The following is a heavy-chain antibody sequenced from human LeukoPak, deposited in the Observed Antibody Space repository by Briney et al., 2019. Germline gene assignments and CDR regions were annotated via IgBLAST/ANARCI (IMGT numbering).Heavy chain of an antibody. J-gene: IGHJ6*02. V-gene: IGHV3-64*01. D-gene: IGHD2-21*02. CDR2: ISSNGGST. CDR3: AKVTTYCGGDCYYYYGMDV. CDR1: GFTFSSYA. Sequence: QPGGSLRLSCAASGFTFSSYAMHLVRQAPGKGLEYVSAISSNGGSTYYANSVKGRFTISRDNSKNTLYLQMGSLRAEDMAVYYCAKVTTYCGGDCYYYYGMDVWGQGTTVTVSS.